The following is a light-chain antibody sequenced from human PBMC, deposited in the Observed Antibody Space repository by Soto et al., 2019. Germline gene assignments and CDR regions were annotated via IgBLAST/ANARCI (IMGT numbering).Light chain of an antibody. CDR2: GAS. Sequence: EIVMTQSPATLSVSPGERVTLSCRASQSVSSSLAWYQQKPGQAPRLLIYGASTKATGIPARFSGSGSGTEFTLTISSRQSEDFAVYYCPPQNNWPPFTFGPGTKVDIK. V-gene: IGKV3-15*01. J-gene: IGKJ3*01. CDR3: PPQNNWPPFT. CDR1: QSVSSS.